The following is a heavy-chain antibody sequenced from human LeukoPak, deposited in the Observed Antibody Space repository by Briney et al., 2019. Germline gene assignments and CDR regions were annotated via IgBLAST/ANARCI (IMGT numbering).Heavy chain of an antibody. Sequence: ASVKVSCKASGYTFTIYYMHWVRQAPGQGLEWMGLINPNSGGTNYAQTFQGRVTMTRDTSISTAYMELRSLSSDDTAVDYCSTHSRHYYYYYYMDVWGKGTTVTVSS. D-gene: IGHD4-11*01. J-gene: IGHJ6*03. V-gene: IGHV1-2*02. CDR1: GYTFTIYY. CDR3: STHSRHYYYYYYMDV. CDR2: INPNSGGT.